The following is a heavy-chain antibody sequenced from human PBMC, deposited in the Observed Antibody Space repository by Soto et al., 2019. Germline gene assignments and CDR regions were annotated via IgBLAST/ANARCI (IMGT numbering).Heavy chain of an antibody. D-gene: IGHD3-10*01. J-gene: IGHJ5*02. CDR2: IYWNDYK. CDR1: GLSLSTSGVG. Sequence: SGPTLVNPTQTLTLTCTFSGLSLSTSGVGVGWIRQPPGQALEWLALIYWNDYKLYSPSLKSRLTITKDTSKNQVVLTMTNMGPVDTGTYYCAHSMVHDSEKYYKQNWFDPWRQGTLVTVSS. V-gene: IGHV2-5*01. CDR3: AHSMVHDSEKYYKQNWFDP.